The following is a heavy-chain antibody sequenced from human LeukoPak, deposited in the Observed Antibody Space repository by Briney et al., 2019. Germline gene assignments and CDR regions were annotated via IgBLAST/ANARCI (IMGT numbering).Heavy chain of an antibody. D-gene: IGHD1-1*01. CDR3: ARAPITTGTEYYFDF. CDR1: GFTFSWYW. J-gene: IGHJ4*02. CDR2: INQDGRDK. Sequence: GGSLRLSSAASGFTFSWYWMSWVRQPPGKGLEWVANINQDGRDKAYVDSVKGRFTISRDNAKNSLYLQMNSLRADDMALYYCARAPITTGTEYYFDFWGQGTLVTVSS. V-gene: IGHV3-7*03.